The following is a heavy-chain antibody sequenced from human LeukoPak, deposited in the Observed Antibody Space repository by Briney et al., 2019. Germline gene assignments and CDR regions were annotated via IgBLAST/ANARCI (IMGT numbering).Heavy chain of an antibody. CDR2: ISYIGST. D-gene: IGHD4-17*01. CDR1: TDSFSSHY. J-gene: IGHJ3*02. Sequence: SSETLSLTCAVSTDSFSSHYWTWIRQPPGKGLEWIGYISYIGSTNYNPSLKSRVTISMDTSKNQFSLKLSSVTAADTAVYYCARDLVTVTKGFDIWGQGQWSASLQ. CDR3: ARDLVTVTKGFDI. V-gene: IGHV4-59*11.